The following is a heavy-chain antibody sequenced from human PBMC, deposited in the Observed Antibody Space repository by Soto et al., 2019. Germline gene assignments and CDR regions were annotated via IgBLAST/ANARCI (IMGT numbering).Heavy chain of an antibody. CDR2: IKSKSDGGTT. V-gene: IGHV3-15*01. D-gene: IGHD5-12*01. J-gene: IGHJ4*02. Sequence: HLVESGGGLVQPGGSLRLSCAASGFTFTNAWMSWVRQAPGKGLEWVGRIKSKSDGGTTDYAAPVKGRFTISRDDSKNTLDWQMTSLKPEHTAVYYCTTRPRSGYDRQSDLPGTGYWGQGTLVTVSS. CDR3: TTRPRSGYDRQSDLPGTGY. CDR1: GFTFTNAW.